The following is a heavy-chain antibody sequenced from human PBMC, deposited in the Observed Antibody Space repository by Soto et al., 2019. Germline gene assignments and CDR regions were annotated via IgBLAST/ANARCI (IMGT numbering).Heavy chain of an antibody. V-gene: IGHV4-30-4*01. D-gene: IGHD4-17*01. CDR3: ARARQDYGDYSYYYGMDV. J-gene: IGHJ6*02. CDR1: GVSISSGDYY. CDR2: IYYSGST. Sequence: PSETLSLTCTVSGVSISSGDYYWTWIRQPPGKGLEWIGYIYYSGSTYYNPSLKSRLTISADTSKNQFSLKLSSVTAADTAVYYCARARQDYGDYSYYYGMDVWGQGTTVTV.